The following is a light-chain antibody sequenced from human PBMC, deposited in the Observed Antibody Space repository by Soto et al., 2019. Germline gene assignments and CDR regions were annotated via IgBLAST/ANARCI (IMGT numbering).Light chain of an antibody. CDR1: QSLSSR. J-gene: IGKJ3*01. CDR3: QQYNSYPFT. Sequence: DIQMTQSPSTLSASVGDRVTITCRASQSLSSRLAWYQQKPGKVPNLLIYDASNLASGVPSRFSGSGSGTEFTLTISSLQPDDFATYYCQQYNSYPFTFGPGNKVDIK. V-gene: IGKV1-5*01. CDR2: DAS.